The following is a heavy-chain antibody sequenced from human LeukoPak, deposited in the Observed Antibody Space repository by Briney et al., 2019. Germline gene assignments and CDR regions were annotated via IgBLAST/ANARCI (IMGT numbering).Heavy chain of an antibody. CDR3: ARGAPGTDFDY. D-gene: IGHD2-2*01. J-gene: IGHJ4*02. CDR2: LIPIFGTA. V-gene: IGHV1-69*13. Sequence: GASVKVSCKASGGTFSSSAITWVRQAPGQGLERMGGLIPIFGTADYAQKFQGRVTITADESTSTAYMELSSLRSEDTAVYYCARGAPGTDFDYWGQGTLVTVSS. CDR1: GGTFSSSA.